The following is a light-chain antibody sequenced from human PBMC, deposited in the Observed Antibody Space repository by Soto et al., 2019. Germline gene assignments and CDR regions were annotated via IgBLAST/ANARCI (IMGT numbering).Light chain of an antibody. CDR3: MKAVQTPRT. Sequence: DIVMTQSPLSLPVTPGGAASISCRSSQSRLHSNGCNYLDWYLQKPGQSPHLLIYSGSNRASGVPDRFSGSGSGTDFTLKSSRVEAEDVGNYYCMKAVQTPRTFGPGTKLEIK. CDR2: SGS. CDR1: QSRLHSNGCNY. V-gene: IGKV2-28*01. J-gene: IGKJ2*01.